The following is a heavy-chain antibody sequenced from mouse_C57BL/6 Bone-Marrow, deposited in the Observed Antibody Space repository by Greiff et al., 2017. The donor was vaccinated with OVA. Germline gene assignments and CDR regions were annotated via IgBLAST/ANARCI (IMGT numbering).Heavy chain of an antibody. V-gene: IGHV2-9*01. Sequence: VMLVESGPGLVAPSQSLSITCTVSGFSLTSYGVAWVRQPPGKGLEWLGVSRGGGSTNYNSALLSRLRISKYNSKSQVFLKMNSLHTDDTAIYYCAKPGGYYGDWYFDVWGTGTTVTVSS. CDR3: AKPGGYYGDWYFDV. J-gene: IGHJ1*03. CDR2: SRGGGST. D-gene: IGHD1-1*01. CDR1: GFSLTSYG.